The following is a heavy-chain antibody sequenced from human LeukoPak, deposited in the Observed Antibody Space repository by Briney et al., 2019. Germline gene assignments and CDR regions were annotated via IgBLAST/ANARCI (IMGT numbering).Heavy chain of an antibody. V-gene: IGHV3-21*01. CDR1: GFTFSSYS. Sequence: GGSLRLSCAASGFTFSSYSMNWVRQAPGKGLEWVSSISSSSSYIYYADSVKGRFTISRDNAKSSLYLQMNSLRAEDTAVYYCARDRWYNWNDLHDAFDIWGQGTMVTVSS. J-gene: IGHJ3*02. CDR2: ISSSSSYI. CDR3: ARDRWYNWNDLHDAFDI. D-gene: IGHD1-1*01.